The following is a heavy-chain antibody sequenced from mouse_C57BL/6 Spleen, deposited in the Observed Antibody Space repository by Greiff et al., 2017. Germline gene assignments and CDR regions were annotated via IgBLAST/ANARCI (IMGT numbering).Heavy chain of an antibody. V-gene: IGHV1-80*01. Sequence: VQLQQSGAELVKPGASVQISCKASGYAFSSYWMNWVKQRPGKGLEWIGKIYPGGGDTNYNGKFKGKATLTADKSSSTAYMQLSSLTSEDSAVDFCARGGWLLPYVFPSMDYWGQGTSVTVSS. D-gene: IGHD2-3*01. J-gene: IGHJ4*01. CDR2: IYPGGGDT. CDR1: GYAFSSYW. CDR3: ARGGWLLPYVFPSMDY.